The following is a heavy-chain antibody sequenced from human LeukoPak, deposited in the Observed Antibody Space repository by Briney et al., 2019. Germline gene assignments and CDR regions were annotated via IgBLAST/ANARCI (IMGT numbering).Heavy chain of an antibody. Sequence: GGSLRLSCAASGFTFSSYSLNWVRQDPGKGLEWVSSISGSSGHIKYADSVKGRFTVSRDNGKNSLYLQMNSLRVEDTAVYYCARVYFGSGSKKGGYHYYGMDVWGQGTTVTVSS. V-gene: IGHV3-21*01. CDR3: ARVYFGSGSKKGGYHYYGMDV. D-gene: IGHD3-10*01. J-gene: IGHJ6*02. CDR1: GFTFSSYS. CDR2: ISGSSGHI.